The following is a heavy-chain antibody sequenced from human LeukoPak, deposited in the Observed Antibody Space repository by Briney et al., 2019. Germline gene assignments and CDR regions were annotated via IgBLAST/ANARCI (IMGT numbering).Heavy chain of an antibody. CDR1: GFTFSSYA. J-gene: IGHJ3*02. V-gene: IGHV3-23*01. CDR3: AKAVGSSGYFSREAFDI. Sequence: GGSLRLSCAPSGFTFSSYAMSWVRQAPGKGLEWVAVISGGGSGTYYADSVRGRFTISRDNSKNTVYLQMNSLRAEDTAIYYWAKAVGSSGYFSREAFDIWGQGTRVTVSS. D-gene: IGHD3-22*01. CDR2: ISGGGSGT.